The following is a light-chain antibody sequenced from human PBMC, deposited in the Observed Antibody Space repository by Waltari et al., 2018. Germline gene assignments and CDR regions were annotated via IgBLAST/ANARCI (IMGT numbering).Light chain of an antibody. V-gene: IGKV1-12*01. CDR2: AAS. CDR3: QHTHSFPHS. CDR1: QDISRW. Sequence: DIRMTQSPSFVSASVGDSVTITCRASQDISRWLAWYRQKPGKAPELLIYAASSLQSGAPSRFSGRGAGTDFSLIISDLHPEDFASYFCQHTHSFPHSFGGGTTLDI. J-gene: IGKJ4*01.